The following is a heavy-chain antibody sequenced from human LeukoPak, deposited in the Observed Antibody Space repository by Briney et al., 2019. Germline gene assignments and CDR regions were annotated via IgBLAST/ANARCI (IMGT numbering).Heavy chain of an antibody. D-gene: IGHD2-15*01. V-gene: IGHV3-21*01. CDR3: AREAYCSGGSCYKGNAFDI. CDR1: GFTFSSYT. Sequence: GGSLRLSCAASGFTFSSYTMNWVRQAPGKGLEWVSSISSSSSYIYYADSVKGRFTISRDNAKNSLYLQMNSLRADDTAVYYCAREAYCSGGSCYKGNAFDIWGQGTMVTVSS. CDR2: ISSSSSYI. J-gene: IGHJ3*02.